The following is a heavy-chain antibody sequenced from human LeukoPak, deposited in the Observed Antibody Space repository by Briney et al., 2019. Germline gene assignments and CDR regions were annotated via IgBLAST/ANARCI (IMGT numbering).Heavy chain of an antibody. J-gene: IGHJ6*03. V-gene: IGHV4-39*01. CDR1: GDSISSSSYY. CDR2: IYYSGST. Sequence: SGTLSLTCTVSGDSISSSSYYWGWICQPPGKGLEWIGNIYYSGSTYYNPSLKSRVTISVDTSKNQFSLKLSSVTAADTAVYYCARHAKLYGDYWVYYYYMDVWGKGTTVTISS. CDR3: ARHAKLYGDYWVYYYYMDV. D-gene: IGHD4-17*01.